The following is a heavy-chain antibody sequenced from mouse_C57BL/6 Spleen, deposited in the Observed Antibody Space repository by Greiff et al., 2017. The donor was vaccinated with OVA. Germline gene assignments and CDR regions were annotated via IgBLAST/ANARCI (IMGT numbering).Heavy chain of an antibody. D-gene: IGHD2-5*01. CDR2: ISYDGSN. CDR1: GYSITSGYY. J-gene: IGHJ3*01. V-gene: IGHV3-6*01. Sequence: VQLKESGPGLVKPSQSLSLTCSVTGYSITSGYYWNWIRQFPGNKLEWMGYISYDGSNNYNPSLKNRISITRDTSKNQFFLKLNSVTTEDTATYYCASRYSNPFAYWGQGTLVTVSA. CDR3: ASRYSNPFAY.